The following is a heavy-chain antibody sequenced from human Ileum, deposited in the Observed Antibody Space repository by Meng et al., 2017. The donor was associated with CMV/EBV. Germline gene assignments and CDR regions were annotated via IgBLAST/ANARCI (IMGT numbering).Heavy chain of an antibody. J-gene: IGHJ6*02. CDR2: IYYSRST. CDR3: ARQTRGGSSTSSRTYYYYGMDV. V-gene: IGHV4-39*01. D-gene: IGHD2-2*01. Sequence: GSLRPSFTVPGGSISSSSYYWGGIRQPPGKGLEWIGSIYYSRSTYYNPSLKSRVTISVDTSKDQFSRKLSSVTAADTAVYYCARQTRGGSSTSSRTYYYYGMDVWGQGTTVTVSS. CDR1: GGSISSSSYY.